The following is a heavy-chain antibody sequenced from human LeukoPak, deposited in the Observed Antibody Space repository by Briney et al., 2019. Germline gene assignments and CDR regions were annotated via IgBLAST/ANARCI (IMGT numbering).Heavy chain of an antibody. CDR1: GVSISSSNSY. CDR2: ISTSGST. Sequence: SETLSLTCTVSGVSISSSNSYWGWIRQPAGKGLEWIGRISTSGSTNYNPSLKSRVTMSVDTSKNQFSLKLSSVTAADTALYYCARGIWEMATIPYWYFDIWGRGTLVTVSS. V-gene: IGHV4-61*02. D-gene: IGHD5-24*01. J-gene: IGHJ2*01. CDR3: ARGIWEMATIPYWYFDI.